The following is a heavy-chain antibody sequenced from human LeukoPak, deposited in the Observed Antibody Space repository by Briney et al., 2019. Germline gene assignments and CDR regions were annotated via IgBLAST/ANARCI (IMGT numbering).Heavy chain of an antibody. J-gene: IGHJ4*02. CDR1: GFSLSTSEMC. V-gene: IGHV2-70*01. CDR3: ARIQAYGGNSEGYYFNY. CDR2: IDWDDDK. Sequence: SGPTLVNPTQTLTVTCTFSGFSLSTSEMCVSWIRQPPGKALEWLALIDWDDDKFYSTSLKTRLTISKDTSKNQVVLTMTNMDPVDTATYYCARIQAYGGNSEGYYFNYWGQGTLVTVSS. D-gene: IGHD4-23*01.